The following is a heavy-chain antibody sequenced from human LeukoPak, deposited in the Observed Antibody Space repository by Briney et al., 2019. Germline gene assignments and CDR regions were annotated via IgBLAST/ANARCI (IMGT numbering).Heavy chain of an antibody. CDR1: GGTFSSYG. J-gene: IGHJ3*02. D-gene: IGHD1-26*01. V-gene: IGHV3-30*02. Sequence: SCKASGGTFSSYGMHWVRQAPGKGLEWVAFIRSDGSNKYYADSVQGRFTISRNNSKNTLYLQMNSLGAEDTAVYYCAKDRGGGSYYYAFDIWGQGTMVTVSS. CDR2: IRSDGSNK. CDR3: AKDRGGGSYYYAFDI.